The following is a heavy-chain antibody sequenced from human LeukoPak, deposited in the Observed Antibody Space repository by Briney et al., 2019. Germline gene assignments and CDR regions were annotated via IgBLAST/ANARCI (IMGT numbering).Heavy chain of an antibody. V-gene: IGHV4-4*07. D-gene: IGHD5-12*01. CDR3: ARDVGGSELFDH. CDR1: GGSISNYY. J-gene: IGHJ4*02. CDR2: IYSSGST. Sequence: PSETLSLTCTVSGGSISNYYWSWIRQPAGKGLGWIGRIYSSGSTYYNPSLNSRVTISIDTSKNQFSLKLSSVTAADTAVYYCARDVGGSELFDHWGQGTLVTVSS.